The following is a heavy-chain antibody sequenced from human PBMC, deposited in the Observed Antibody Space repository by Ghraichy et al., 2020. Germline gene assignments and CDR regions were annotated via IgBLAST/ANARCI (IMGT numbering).Heavy chain of an antibody. CDR1: GLTFSSYW. V-gene: IGHV3-74*01. CDR3: STSPRADRGNY. CDR2: NKTDGSTT. D-gene: IGHD3-10*01. Sequence: LSLTCAASGLTFSSYWMHWVRQAPGKGLEWVSHNKTDGSTTNYADSVRGRFTISRDNAKNTLYLQMNSLRADDTAVYYCSTSPRADRGNYWGQGTLVTVSS. J-gene: IGHJ4*02.